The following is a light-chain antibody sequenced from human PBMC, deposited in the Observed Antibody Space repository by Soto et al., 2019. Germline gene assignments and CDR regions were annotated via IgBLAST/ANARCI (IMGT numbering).Light chain of an antibody. J-gene: IGLJ7*01. CDR3: SSYADSNNVL. Sequence: QSALTQPPSASGAPGQSVTISCTGTSSDVGGYNYVSWHQQHPGKAPKLIIYEVSERPSGVPDRFSGSKSGNTASLTVSGLQAEDEADYYCSSYADSNNVLFGGGTQLTVL. CDR2: EVS. CDR1: SSDVGGYNY. V-gene: IGLV2-8*01.